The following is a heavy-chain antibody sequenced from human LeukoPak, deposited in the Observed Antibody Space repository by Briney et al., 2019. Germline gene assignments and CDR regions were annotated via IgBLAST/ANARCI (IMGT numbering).Heavy chain of an antibody. CDR1: GGSIISSTSY. J-gene: IGHJ3*01. V-gene: IGHV4-39*01. CDR3: ARLYNIWSSYV. Sequence: PETLSDTPSVSGGSIISSTSYWGWVRQPPGKGLEWIGSIYHSGSTYYNPSLKSRVTISVDMSKHQFSLKLSSVTAADTAVYYCARLYNIWSSYVRGPVIMVTVSS. D-gene: IGHD1-1*01. CDR2: IYHSGST.